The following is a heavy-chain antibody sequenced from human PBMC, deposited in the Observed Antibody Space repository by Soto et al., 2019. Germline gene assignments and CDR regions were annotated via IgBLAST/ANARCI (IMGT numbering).Heavy chain of an antibody. V-gene: IGHV1-69*01. J-gene: IGHJ4*02. D-gene: IGHD6-13*01. Sequence: VQLMQSGAEVKKPGSSVKVSCKASGGTFSSHSINWVRQAPGQGLEWMGGIITLFGTSNYAQNFQCRVTINADQSTSTAYMELNSLTSDDPAVYYCAREVGYGDFSAALLDWGQGTLVTVSS. CDR2: IITLFGTS. CDR3: AREVGYGDFSAALLD. CDR1: GGTFSSHS.